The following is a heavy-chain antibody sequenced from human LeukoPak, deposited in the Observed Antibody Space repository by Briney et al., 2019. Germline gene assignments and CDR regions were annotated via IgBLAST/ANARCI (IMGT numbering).Heavy chain of an antibody. CDR3: ARSGYSYGYGFDY. Sequence: ASVKVPCKASGYTFTSYAMHWVRQAPGQRLEWMGWINAGNGNTKYSQKFQGRVTITRDTSASTAYMELSSLRSEDTAVYYCARSGYSYGYGFDYWGQGTLVTVSS. V-gene: IGHV1-3*01. D-gene: IGHD5-18*01. J-gene: IGHJ4*02. CDR2: INAGNGNT. CDR1: GYTFTSYA.